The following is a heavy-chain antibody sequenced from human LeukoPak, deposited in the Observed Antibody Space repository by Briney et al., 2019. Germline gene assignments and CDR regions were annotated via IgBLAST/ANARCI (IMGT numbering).Heavy chain of an antibody. V-gene: IGHV3-9*01. J-gene: IGHJ4*02. Sequence: GGSLRLSCAASGFTFDDYAIHWVRQAPGKGLEWVSGISWNSGSIGYADSVKGRFTISRDNAKNSLYLQMNSLRAEDTALYYCAKVNTYDYFYDYWGQGTLVTVSS. CDR1: GFTFDDYA. CDR2: ISWNSGSI. CDR3: AKVNTYDYFYDY. D-gene: IGHD2/OR15-2a*01.